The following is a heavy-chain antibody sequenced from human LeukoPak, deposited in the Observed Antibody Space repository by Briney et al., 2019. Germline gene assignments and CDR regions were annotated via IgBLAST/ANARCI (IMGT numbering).Heavy chain of an antibody. CDR1: GFTFSSYA. D-gene: IGHD4-17*01. V-gene: IGHV3-23*01. CDR2: ISGSGGST. CDR3: AKDHGDYSFDY. Sequence: PGGSLRLSCAASGFTFSSYAMSWVRQAPGKGLEWVSAISGSGGSTYYADPVKGRFTISRDNSKKTLYLQMNSLRAEDTAVYHCAKDHGDYSFDYWGQGTLVTVSS. J-gene: IGHJ4*02.